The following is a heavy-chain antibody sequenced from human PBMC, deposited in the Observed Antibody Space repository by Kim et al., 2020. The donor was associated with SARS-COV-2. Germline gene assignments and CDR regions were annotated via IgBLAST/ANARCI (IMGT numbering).Heavy chain of an antibody. D-gene: IGHD3-16*01. CDR2: ISGSGGST. V-gene: IGHV3-23*01. CDR1: GFTFSSYA. Sequence: GGSLRLSCAASGFTFSSYAMSWVRQAPGKGLEWVSAISGSGGSTYYADSVKGRFTISRDNSKNTLYLQMNSLRAEDTAVYYCAKTLSGGVAVDGMDVWGQGTTVTVSS. J-gene: IGHJ6*02. CDR3: AKTLSGGVAVDGMDV.